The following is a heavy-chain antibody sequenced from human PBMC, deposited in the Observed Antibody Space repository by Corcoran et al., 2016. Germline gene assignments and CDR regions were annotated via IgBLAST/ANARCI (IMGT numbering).Heavy chain of an antibody. CDR1: GYTFTSYY. CDR3: ARVAGYYDSSGYYYTTGGYFDY. CDR2: INPSGGST. V-gene: IGHV1-46*01. Sequence: QVQLVQSGAEVKKPGASVKVSCKASGYTFTSYYMHWVRQAPGQGLEWMGIINPSGGSTSYAQKFQGRVTMTRDTSTSTVYMELSSLRSEDTAVYYCARVAGYYDSSGYYYTTGGYFDYWGQGTLVTVSS. J-gene: IGHJ4*02. D-gene: IGHD3-22*01.